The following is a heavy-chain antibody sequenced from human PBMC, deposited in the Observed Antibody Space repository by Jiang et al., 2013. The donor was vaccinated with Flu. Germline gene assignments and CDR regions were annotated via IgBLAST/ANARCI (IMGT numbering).Heavy chain of an antibody. J-gene: IGHJ4*02. Sequence: PGKGLEWVAVIHLNGNNKHYADSVKGRFTISRDNSNNTVSLHMNRLRLEDTAVYYCAKDLTLYCGGDCSVFDYWGRGTLVTVSS. D-gene: IGHD2-21*01. V-gene: IGHV3-30*18. CDR2: IHLNGNNK. CDR3: AKDLTLYCGGDCSVFDY.